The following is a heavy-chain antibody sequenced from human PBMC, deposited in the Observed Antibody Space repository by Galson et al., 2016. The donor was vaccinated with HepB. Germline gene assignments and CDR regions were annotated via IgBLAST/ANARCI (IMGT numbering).Heavy chain of an antibody. CDR3: ASGTYTGGWPKGDY. D-gene: IGHD6-19*01. Sequence: SLRLSCAASGFSVSSNYMGWVRPAPGKGLAWVSFLYNGSNTYYADSVRGRFTISRDNSENTLCLDMNSLRAEDTAVYYCASGTYTGGWPKGDYWGQGTLVTVSS. CDR1: GFSVSSNY. J-gene: IGHJ4*02. CDR2: LYNGSNT. V-gene: IGHV3-53*01.